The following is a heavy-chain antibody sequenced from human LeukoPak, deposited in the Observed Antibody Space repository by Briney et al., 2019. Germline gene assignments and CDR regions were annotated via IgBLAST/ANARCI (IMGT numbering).Heavy chain of an antibody. CDR2: ISYDGSNK. Sequence: PGGSLRLSCAASGFTFSRYSMHWVRQAPGKGLEWVAVISYDGSNKYYADSVKGRFTISRDNSKNTLYLQMNSLRAEDTAVYYCAKDQATVTTSGWDYWGQGTLVTVSS. D-gene: IGHD4-17*01. V-gene: IGHV3-30*18. J-gene: IGHJ4*02. CDR1: GFTFSRYS. CDR3: AKDQATVTTSGWDY.